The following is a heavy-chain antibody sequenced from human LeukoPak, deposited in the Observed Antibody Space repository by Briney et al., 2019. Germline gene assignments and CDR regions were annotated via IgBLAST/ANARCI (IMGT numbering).Heavy chain of an antibody. J-gene: IGHJ5*02. D-gene: IGHD6-19*01. CDR1: GYTFTGYY. CDR2: INPNSGGT. CDR3: SRTASGWYPDNWFAP. V-gene: IGHV1-2*02. Sequence: ASVKVSCKASGYTFTGYYMHWGRQAPGQGLEWMGWINPNSGGTNYAQKFQGRVTMTRDTSISTAYMELSRLRLDDTAVYYCSRTASGWYPDNWFAPWGGGTQVAVSS.